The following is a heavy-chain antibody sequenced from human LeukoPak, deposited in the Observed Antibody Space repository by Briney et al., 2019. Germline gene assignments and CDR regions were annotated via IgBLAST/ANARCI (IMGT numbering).Heavy chain of an antibody. J-gene: IGHJ4*02. Sequence: GASVKVSCKASGYTFTSYAMNWVRQAPGQGLEWMGWINPNSGGTNYAQKFQGRVTMTRDTSISTAYMELSRLRSDDTAVYYCARRHCSSTSCSTKYYFDYWGQGTLVTVSS. CDR3: ARRHCSSTSCSTKYYFDY. CDR1: GYTFTSYA. V-gene: IGHV1-2*02. D-gene: IGHD2-2*01. CDR2: INPNSGGT.